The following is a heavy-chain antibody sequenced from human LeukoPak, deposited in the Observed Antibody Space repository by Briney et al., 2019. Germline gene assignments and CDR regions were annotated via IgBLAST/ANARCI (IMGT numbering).Heavy chain of an antibody. CDR2: IDKKDKGYATAT. V-gene: IGHV3-73*01. CDR3: TRDSGTDNWFDT. D-gene: IGHD1-26*01. J-gene: IGHJ5*02. Sequence: GGSLKLSCAASGFTFSGSAIHWVRQSSGKGLEWVGQIDKKDKGYATATAYAASVKGRFTISRDDSINTAYLQMKSLKTEDTALYYCTRDSGTDNWFDTWGQGTLVTVSS. CDR1: GFTFSGSA.